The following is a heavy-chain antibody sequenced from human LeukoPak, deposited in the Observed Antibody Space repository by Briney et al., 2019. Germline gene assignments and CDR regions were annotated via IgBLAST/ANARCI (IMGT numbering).Heavy chain of an antibody. J-gene: IGHJ4*02. D-gene: IGHD2-21*01. CDR1: GSMSSSAW. CDR2: IKQDGSAK. V-gene: IGHV3-7*01. CDR3: ATGEGH. Sequence: GGSLRLSCSASGSMSSSAWMKWVRQAPGKGLEWVATIKQDGSAKYYVDSVKGRFTISRDNAKKTLYLEMNTLRAEDTAVYYCATGEGHWGQGTLVTVSS.